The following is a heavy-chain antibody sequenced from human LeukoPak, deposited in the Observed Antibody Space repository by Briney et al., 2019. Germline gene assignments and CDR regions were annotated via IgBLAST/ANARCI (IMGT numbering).Heavy chain of an antibody. V-gene: IGHV3-23*01. Sequence: GGSLRLSCAASGFTFSSYAMTWVRQAPGKGLEWVSAISGSGLSTYYAGSVRGRFTISRDNSKNTVFLQMNSLTAADTAMYYCAKFRPSSTSGWLRDLDYWGQGTLVTVSS. CDR1: GFTFSSYA. CDR2: ISGSGLST. J-gene: IGHJ4*02. D-gene: IGHD6-19*01. CDR3: AKFRPSSTSGWLRDLDY.